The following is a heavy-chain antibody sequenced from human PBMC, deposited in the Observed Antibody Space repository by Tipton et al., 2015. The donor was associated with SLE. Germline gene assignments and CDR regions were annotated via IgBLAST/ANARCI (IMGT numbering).Heavy chain of an antibody. CDR1: GFTFSNYW. J-gene: IGHJ5*01. V-gene: IGHV3-7*01. Sequence: SLRLSCAASGFTFSNYWMNWVRQAPGKGLEWVANIKQDGSDQYYVDSVKGRFTISRDNAKSSLFLQMNSLRVEDTAVYYCARVDSSGYGNYRFDSWGQGTLVTVSS. D-gene: IGHD6-19*01. CDR2: IKQDGSDQ. CDR3: ARVDSSGYGNYRFDS.